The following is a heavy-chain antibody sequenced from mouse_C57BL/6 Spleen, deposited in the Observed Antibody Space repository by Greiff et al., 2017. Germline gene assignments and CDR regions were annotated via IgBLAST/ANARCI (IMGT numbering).Heavy chain of an antibody. CDR2: IYPGDGDT. CDR1: GYAFSSYW. V-gene: IGHV1-80*01. J-gene: IGHJ4*01. D-gene: IGHD2-2*01. CDR3: AREGYGYDGYAMDY. Sequence: QVQLQQSGAELVKPGASVKISCKASGYAFSSYWMNWVKQRPGKGLEWIGQIYPGDGDTNYYGKFKGKATLTADKSSSTAYMQLSSLTSEDSAVYFCAREGYGYDGYAMDYWGQGTSVTVSS.